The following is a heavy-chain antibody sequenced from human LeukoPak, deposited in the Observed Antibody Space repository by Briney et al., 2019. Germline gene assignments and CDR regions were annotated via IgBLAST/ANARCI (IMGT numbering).Heavy chain of an antibody. D-gene: IGHD3-9*01. Sequence: GESLKISCKGFGYSFTSYWIGWVRQMPGKGLEWMGIIYPGDSDTRYSPSFQGQVTISADKSISTAYLQWSSLKASDTAMYYCARSAWETYYDIRFDPWGQGTLVTVSS. J-gene: IGHJ5*02. CDR1: GYSFTSYW. V-gene: IGHV5-51*01. CDR2: IYPGDSDT. CDR3: ARSAWETYYDIRFDP.